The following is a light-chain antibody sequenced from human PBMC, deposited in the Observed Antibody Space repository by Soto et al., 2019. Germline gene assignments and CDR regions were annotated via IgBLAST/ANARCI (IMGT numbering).Light chain of an antibody. CDR3: QQRKSYPIT. J-gene: IGKJ5*01. Sequence: DIQMTQSPSTLSASIGYRVTITCRAIQSISNWLAWYQQKPGIAPQILIYDASNLESGVPSRFSGSGSGTEFTLTISSLQPEDFATYYCQQRKSYPITFGQGTRLEIK. CDR2: DAS. V-gene: IGKV1-5*01. CDR1: QSISNW.